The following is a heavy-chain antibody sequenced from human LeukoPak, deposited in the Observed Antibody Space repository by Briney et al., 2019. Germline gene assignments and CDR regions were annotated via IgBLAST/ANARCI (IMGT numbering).Heavy chain of an antibody. CDR3: ARDSYYDILTGYYNYFDY. D-gene: IGHD3-9*01. CDR2: IYTSGST. Sequence: TSETLSLTSTVSGGSISSGSYYWSWIRQPAGKGLEWIGRIYTSGSTNYNPSLKSRVTISVDTSKNQFSLKLSSVTAADTAVYYCARDSYYDILTGYYNYFDYWGQGTLVTVSS. V-gene: IGHV4-61*02. J-gene: IGHJ4*02. CDR1: GGSISSGSYY.